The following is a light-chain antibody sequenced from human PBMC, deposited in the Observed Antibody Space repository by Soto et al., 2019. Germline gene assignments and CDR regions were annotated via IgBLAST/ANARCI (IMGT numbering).Light chain of an antibody. V-gene: IGKV3-15*01. Sequence: EIVITHSPATLSVSPGERATLSCRASQSVSSNLAWYQQKPGQAPRLLIYGASSRATGIPVRFSGSGSGTEFTLTISSLQSEDFAVYYCQQYYTWPLTFGQGTRLEI. CDR1: QSVSSN. J-gene: IGKJ5*01. CDR2: GAS. CDR3: QQYYTWPLT.